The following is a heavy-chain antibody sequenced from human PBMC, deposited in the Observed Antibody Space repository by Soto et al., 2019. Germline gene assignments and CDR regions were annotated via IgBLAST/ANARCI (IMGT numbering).Heavy chain of an antibody. Sequence: GGSLRLSCVASGFDLTSSRMNWVRQAPGKGLEWVASISGSGKDTFYRHSVKGRFAISRDSAGTSLFLRMDGVKVEDTAVYHCARVHLVAGSAFYCAMDVWGPGTAVIVS. J-gene: IGHJ6*02. CDR1: GFDLTSSR. V-gene: IGHV3-21*01. CDR3: ARVHLVAGSAFYCAMDV. CDR2: ISGSGKDT. D-gene: IGHD6-6*01.